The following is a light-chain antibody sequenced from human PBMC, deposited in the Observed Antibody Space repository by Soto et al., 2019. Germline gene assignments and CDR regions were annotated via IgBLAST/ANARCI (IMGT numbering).Light chain of an antibody. CDR1: QSVSSN. V-gene: IGKV3-15*01. CDR3: QQYNKWLWT. Sequence: EIVMTQSPATLSVSPGERATLSCRASQSVSSNLAWYQQEPGQAPRLLIYGASTRATGIPARFSGSGSGTEFTLTISSLQSEDFAVYYCQQYNKWLWTFGQGTKVELK. CDR2: GAS. J-gene: IGKJ1*01.